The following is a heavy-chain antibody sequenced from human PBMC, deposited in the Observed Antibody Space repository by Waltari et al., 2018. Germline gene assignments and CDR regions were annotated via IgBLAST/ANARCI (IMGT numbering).Heavy chain of an antibody. CDR3: AKDHEGGLWPPNYFDY. J-gene: IGHJ4*02. Sequence: EVQLVESGGGLVQPGRSLRLSCAASGFTFDDYAMHWVRQAPGKGLEWVSGISWNSGSIGNSDSVKGRFTISRDNAKNSLYLQMNSLRAEDTALYYCAKDHEGGLWPPNYFDYWGQGTQVTVSS. V-gene: IGHV3-9*01. CDR1: GFTFDDYA. CDR2: ISWNSGSI. D-gene: IGHD5-18*01.